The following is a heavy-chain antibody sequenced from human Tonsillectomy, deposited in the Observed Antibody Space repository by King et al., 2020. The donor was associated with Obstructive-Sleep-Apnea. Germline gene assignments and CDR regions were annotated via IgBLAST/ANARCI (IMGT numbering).Heavy chain of an antibody. Sequence: ITLKESGPTLLKPTQTLTLTCTFSGFSLSTSGVGVGWIRQPPGKALECLAVIYWDDDERYSPSLKSRLTVTKDTYKNQVVLTMTNMDPVDTGTYYCAHSAPPSNWGDVGPFDYWGQGTLVTVSS. J-gene: IGHJ4*02. V-gene: IGHV2-5*02. CDR1: GFSLSTSGVG. D-gene: IGHD7-27*01. CDR3: AHSAPPSNWGDVGPFDY. CDR2: IYWDDDE.